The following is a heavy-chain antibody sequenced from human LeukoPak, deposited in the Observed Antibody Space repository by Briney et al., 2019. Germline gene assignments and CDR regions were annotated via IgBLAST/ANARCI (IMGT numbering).Heavy chain of an antibody. J-gene: IGHJ4*02. D-gene: IGHD6-19*01. CDR2: ISTSGST. CDR3: ARSLAVAGSVVRGYYFDY. V-gene: IGHV4-61*02. CDR1: GGSFSSRSFY. Sequence: SETLSLTCTVSGGSFSSRSFYWSWIRQPAGKGLEWIGRISTSGSTNYNPSLKSRVTISVDTSKNQFSLKLSSVTAADTAVYYCARSLAVAGSVVRGYYFDYWGQGTLVTVSS.